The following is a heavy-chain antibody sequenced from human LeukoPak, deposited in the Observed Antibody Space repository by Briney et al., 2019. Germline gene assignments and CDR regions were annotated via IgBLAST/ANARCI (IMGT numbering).Heavy chain of an antibody. Sequence: SVKVSCKASGGTFSSYAISWVRQAPGQGLEWMGGIIPIFGTANYAQKFQGRVTITADESTSTAYMELSSLRSEDTAVYYCARDTYYYDSSGYPKETYFDYWGQGTLVTVSS. D-gene: IGHD3-22*01. V-gene: IGHV1-69*01. CDR1: GGTFSSYA. J-gene: IGHJ4*02. CDR2: IIPIFGTA. CDR3: ARDTYYYDSSGYPKETYFDY.